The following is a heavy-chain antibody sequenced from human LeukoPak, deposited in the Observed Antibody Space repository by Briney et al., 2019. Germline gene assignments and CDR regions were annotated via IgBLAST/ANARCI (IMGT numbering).Heavy chain of an antibody. D-gene: IGHD3-22*01. V-gene: IGHV3-30-3*01. J-gene: IGHJ4*02. CDR1: GFTFSSYA. Sequence: GGSLRLSCAASGFTFSSYAMHWVRQAPGKGLEWVAVISYDGSNKYYTDPVKGRFTISRDNSKNTLYLQMNSLRAEDTAVYYCARGGYDSSGYLISWGQGTLVTVSS. CDR2: ISYDGSNK. CDR3: ARGGYDSSGYLIS.